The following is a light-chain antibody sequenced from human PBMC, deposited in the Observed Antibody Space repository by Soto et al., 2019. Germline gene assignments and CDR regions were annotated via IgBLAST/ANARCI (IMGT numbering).Light chain of an antibody. V-gene: IGLV2-8*01. J-gene: IGLJ1*01. CDR2: EVN. CDR1: SSDIGGYDY. Sequence: QSVLTQPASVSGSPGQSITISCTGTSSDIGGYDYVSWYQQRPGKAPKLLVYEVNKRPSGVPDRFSGSKSGNTASLTVSGLQAEDEADYYCTSHAGTINFPYIFGTGTKV. CDR3: TSHAGTINFPYI.